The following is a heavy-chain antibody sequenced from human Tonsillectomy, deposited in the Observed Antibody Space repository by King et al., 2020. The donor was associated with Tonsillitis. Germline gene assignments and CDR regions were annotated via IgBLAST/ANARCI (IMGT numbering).Heavy chain of an antibody. V-gene: IGHV3-30*18. D-gene: IGHD3-3*01. CDR2: ISYDGSNK. J-gene: IGHJ6*02. Sequence: VQLVESGGGVVQPGRSLRLSCAASGFTFSSYGMHWVRQAPGKGLEWVAVISYDGSNKYYADSVKGRFTISRNNSKNTLYLQMNSLSAEETAVYYCAKSIPIFGVAPTYYYYYGMDVWGQGTTVTVSS. CDR3: AKSIPIFGVAPTYYYYYGMDV. CDR1: GFTFSSYG.